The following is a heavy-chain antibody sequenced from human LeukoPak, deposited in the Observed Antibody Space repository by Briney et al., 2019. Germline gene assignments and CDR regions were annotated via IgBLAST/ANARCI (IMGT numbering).Heavy chain of an antibody. V-gene: IGHV3-48*03. CDR1: GFTFSSYE. D-gene: IGHD3-10*02. J-gene: IGHJ6*04. CDR2: ISSNDSTI. Sequence: GGSLTLSCAASGFTFSSYEMNWVRQAPGKGLDRVSYISSNDSTIYYADSVKGRFTISRDNAKNSLYLQMNSLRAEDTAGYYCAELSITMIGGVWGKGTTVTISS. CDR3: AELSITMIGGV.